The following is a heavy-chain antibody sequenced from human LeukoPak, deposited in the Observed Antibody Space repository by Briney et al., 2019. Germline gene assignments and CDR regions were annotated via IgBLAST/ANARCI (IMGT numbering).Heavy chain of an antibody. Sequence: GGSLRLSCVASGFTFNTYGMHWVRQAPGKGLEWVAVISYDGTYKYHADSVKGRFTISRDNSENTLYLQMNSLRAEDTAVYYCAKSGTRYCSEGTCYFDYWGQGTLVTVSS. V-gene: IGHV3-30*18. CDR2: ISYDGTYK. CDR3: AKSGTRYCSEGTCYFDY. D-gene: IGHD2-15*01. J-gene: IGHJ4*02. CDR1: GFTFNTYG.